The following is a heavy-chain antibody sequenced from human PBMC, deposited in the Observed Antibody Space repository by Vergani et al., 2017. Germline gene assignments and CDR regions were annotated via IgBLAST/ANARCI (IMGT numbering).Heavy chain of an antibody. V-gene: IGHV4-61*01. CDR1: GGSISSGSYY. Sequence: QVQLQESGPGLVKPSQTLSLTCTVSGGSISSGSYYWSWIRQPPGKGLEWIGYIDYSGSTNYNPSLKSRVTISVDTSKNQFSLKLSSVTAADTAVYYCARASSSGYYLVDYFDYWGQGTLVTVSS. J-gene: IGHJ4*02. D-gene: IGHD3-22*01. CDR2: IDYSGST. CDR3: ARASSSGYYLVDYFDY.